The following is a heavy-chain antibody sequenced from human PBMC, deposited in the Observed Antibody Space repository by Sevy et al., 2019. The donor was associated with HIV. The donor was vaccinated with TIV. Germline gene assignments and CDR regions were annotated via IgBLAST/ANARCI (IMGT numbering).Heavy chain of an antibody. D-gene: IGHD4-17*01. V-gene: IGHV3-7*01. Sequence: GGSLRLSCAASGFTFSAYWMNWVRQAPGKGLEWVANIKLGGNDKSYVDSVKGRFTIARDNAEKSLFLQRNSLRADDTAIYYCVRDGDGDFDIWGQGTMVTVSS. CDR2: IKLGGNDK. CDR1: GFTFSAYW. CDR3: VRDGDGDFDI. J-gene: IGHJ3*02.